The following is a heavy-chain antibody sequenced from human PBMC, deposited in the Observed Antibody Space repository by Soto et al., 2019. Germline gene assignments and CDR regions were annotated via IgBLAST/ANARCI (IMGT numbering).Heavy chain of an antibody. V-gene: IGHV5-51*01. CDR1: GYSFTSYW. Sequence: PGESLKISCKGSGYSFTSYWIGWVRQMPGKGLEWMGIIYPGDSDTRYSPSFQGQVTISADKSISTAYLQWSSLKASDTAMYYCAMSYCSGGRCYSGIDYCGQGPLVTVSP. D-gene: IGHD2-15*01. CDR2: IYPGDSDT. J-gene: IGHJ4*02. CDR3: AMSYCSGGRCYSGIDY.